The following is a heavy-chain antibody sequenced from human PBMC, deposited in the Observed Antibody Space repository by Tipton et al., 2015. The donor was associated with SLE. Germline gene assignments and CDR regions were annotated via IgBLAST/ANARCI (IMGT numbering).Heavy chain of an antibody. CDR1: GGSFSGYY. V-gene: IGHV4-34*01. D-gene: IGHD6-19*01. Sequence: TLSLTCAVYGGSFSGYYWSWIRQPPGKGLEWIGEINHSGSTNYNPSLKSRVTISVDTSENQFSLKLSSVTAADTAVYYCARGISSGWTRYFQHWGQGTLVTVSS. CDR2: INHSGST. CDR3: ARGISSGWTRYFQH. J-gene: IGHJ1*01.